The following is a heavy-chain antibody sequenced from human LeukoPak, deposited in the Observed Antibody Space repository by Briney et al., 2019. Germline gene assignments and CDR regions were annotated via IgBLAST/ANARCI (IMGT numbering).Heavy chain of an antibody. CDR3: ARDLGYDFWSGYLFPSRGKWFDP. J-gene: IGHJ5*02. CDR2: ISRSGSTI. Sequence: PGGSLRLSCAASGFTFSDYYMSWIRQAPGKGLEWVSYISRSGSTIYYADSVKGRFTISRDNAKNSLYLQMNSLRAEDTAVYYCARDLGYDFWSGYLFPSRGKWFDPWGQGTLVTVSS. CDR1: GFTFSDYY. V-gene: IGHV3-11*04. D-gene: IGHD3-3*01.